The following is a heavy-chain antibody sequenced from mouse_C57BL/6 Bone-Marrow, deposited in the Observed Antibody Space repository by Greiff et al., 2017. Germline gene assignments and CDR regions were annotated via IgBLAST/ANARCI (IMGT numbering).Heavy chain of an antibody. Sequence: EVQLQQSGPELVKPGASVKIPCKASGYTFTDYNMDWVKQSHGKSLEWIGDINPNNGGTNYNQKFKGKATLTVDKSSSTAYMELRSLTSEDTAVYYCAINWDRFAYWGQGTLVTVSA. V-gene: IGHV1-18*01. CDR3: AINWDRFAY. CDR1: GYTFTDYN. D-gene: IGHD4-1*02. J-gene: IGHJ3*01. CDR2: INPNNGGT.